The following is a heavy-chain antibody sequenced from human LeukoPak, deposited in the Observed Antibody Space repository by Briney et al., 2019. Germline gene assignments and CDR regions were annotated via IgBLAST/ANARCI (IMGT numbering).Heavy chain of an antibody. CDR1: GFTFSSYD. D-gene: IGHD3-10*01. CDR2: IGTAGDT. CDR3: ARGAVWFGAYGMDV. V-gene: IGHV3-13*01. Sequence: GGSLRLSCAASGFTFSSYDMHWVRQATGKGLEWVSAIGTAGDTYYPGSVKGRFTISRENAKNSLYLQMNSLRAGDTAVYYCARGAVWFGAYGMDVWGQGPRSPSP. J-gene: IGHJ6*02.